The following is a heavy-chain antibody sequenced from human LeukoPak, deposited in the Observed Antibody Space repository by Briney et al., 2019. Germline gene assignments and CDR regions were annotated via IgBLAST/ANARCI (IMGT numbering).Heavy chain of an antibody. CDR1: GASISSRYY. V-gene: IGHV4-38-2*02. CDR2: FYHSGTA. CDR3: VWGRFSTSSNWFDP. Sequence: PSETLSLTCIVSGASISSRYYWAWIRQPPGKGLEWIGNFYHSGTAYYNPSLESRATIFVDTSKNQSSLVLKSVTATDTAVYYCVWGRFSTSSNWFDPWGQGTLVTVSS. D-gene: IGHD3-3*01. J-gene: IGHJ5*02.